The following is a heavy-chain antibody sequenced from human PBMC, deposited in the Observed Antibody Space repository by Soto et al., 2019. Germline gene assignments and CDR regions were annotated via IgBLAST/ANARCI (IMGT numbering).Heavy chain of an antibody. Sequence: QVRLVQSGAEVQKPGASVKLSCEASGYTFANYYVHWVRQAPGQGLVWMGKIKPSGGATTYAQKFQGRVTMTWDGSAKAVYMEMKSLSGDDTAVYYCAKQTVELSLGGFDSWGQGTLVTVSS. CDR3: AKQTVELSLGGFDS. J-gene: IGHJ5*01. D-gene: IGHD1-26*01. CDR1: GYTFANYY. CDR2: IKPSGGAT. V-gene: IGHV1-46*01.